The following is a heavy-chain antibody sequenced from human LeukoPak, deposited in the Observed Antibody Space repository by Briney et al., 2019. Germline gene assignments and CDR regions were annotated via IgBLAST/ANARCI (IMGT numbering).Heavy chain of an antibody. D-gene: IGHD2/OR15-2a*01. CDR3: ARDRLKNSVTPTEDWFDP. Sequence: SVKVSCKASGGTFSSYAISWVRQAPGQGLEWMGGMILIFGTANYAQKFQGRVTITADESTSTVYMELSSLRSEDTAAYYCARDRLKNSVTPTEDWFDPWGQGTLVTVSS. V-gene: IGHV1-69*13. CDR2: MILIFGTA. J-gene: IGHJ5*02. CDR1: GGTFSSYA.